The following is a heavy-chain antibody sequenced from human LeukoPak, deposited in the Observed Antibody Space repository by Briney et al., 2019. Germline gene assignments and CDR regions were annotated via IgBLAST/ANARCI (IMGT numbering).Heavy chain of an antibody. CDR3: ASSYSGYYYRMGYYGMDV. J-gene: IGHJ6*02. Sequence: SETLSLTCAVYGGSFSGYYWSWIRQPPGKGLEWIGEINHSGSTNYNPSLKSRVTISVDTSKNQFSLKLSSVTAADTAVYYCASSYSGYYYRMGYYGMDVWGQGTTVTVSS. D-gene: IGHD3-22*01. V-gene: IGHV4-34*01. CDR2: INHSGST. CDR1: GGSFSGYY.